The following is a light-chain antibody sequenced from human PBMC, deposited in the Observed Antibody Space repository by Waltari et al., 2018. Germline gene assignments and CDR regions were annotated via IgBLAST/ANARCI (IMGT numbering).Light chain of an antibody. V-gene: IGKV1-9*01. CDR3: QQFNTYPLT. J-gene: IGKJ5*01. CDR1: QGISSY. Sequence: IQLTQSPSSLSASVGVRVTITCRASQGISSYLAWYQQKPGKAPNLLIYAAFTLQSGVPSRFSGSGSGTDFTLTISSLQPEDFATYYCQQFNTYPLTFGQGTRLEIK. CDR2: AAF.